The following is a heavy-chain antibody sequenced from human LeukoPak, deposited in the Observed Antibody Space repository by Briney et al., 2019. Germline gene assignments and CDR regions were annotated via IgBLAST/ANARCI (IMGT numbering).Heavy chain of an antibody. CDR1: GYTFTSYG. Sequence: ASVKVSCKASGYTFTSYGISWVRQAPGQGLEWMGWISAYNGNTNYAQKLQGRVTMTTDTSTSTAYMELRSPRSDDTAVYYCARDKALTMIATFDYWGQGTLVTVSS. CDR3: ARDKALTMIATFDY. D-gene: IGHD3-22*01. J-gene: IGHJ4*02. V-gene: IGHV1-18*01. CDR2: ISAYNGNT.